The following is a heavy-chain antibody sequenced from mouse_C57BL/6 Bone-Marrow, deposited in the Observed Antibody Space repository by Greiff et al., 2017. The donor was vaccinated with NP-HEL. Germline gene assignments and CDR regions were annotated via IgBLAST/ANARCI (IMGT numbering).Heavy chain of an antibody. Sequence: QVQLQQSGAELMKPGASVKLSCKATGYTFTGYCIEWIKQRPGHGLEWIGEILPGSGSTNYNGKFKGKATVTADTSSNTASMQLSSLTTEDSAIYYCARARITTVVTLDYWGQGTSVTVSS. V-gene: IGHV1-9*01. CDR1: GYTFTGYC. CDR2: ILPGSGST. J-gene: IGHJ4*01. CDR3: ARARITTVVTLDY. D-gene: IGHD1-1*01.